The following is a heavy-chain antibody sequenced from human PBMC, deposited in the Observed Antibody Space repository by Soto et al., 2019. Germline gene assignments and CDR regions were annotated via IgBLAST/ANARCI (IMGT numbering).Heavy chain of an antibody. CDR2: IIPILGIA. D-gene: IGHD6-13*01. Sequence: SVKVSCKASGGTFSSYTISWVRQVPGQGLEWMGRIIPILGIANYAQKFRGRVTMARDTSTSTVYMDLSSLRSDDTAVYYCARDLAAADYWGQGTLVTVSS. CDR1: GGTFSSYT. V-gene: IGHV1-69*02. CDR3: ARDLAAADY. J-gene: IGHJ4*02.